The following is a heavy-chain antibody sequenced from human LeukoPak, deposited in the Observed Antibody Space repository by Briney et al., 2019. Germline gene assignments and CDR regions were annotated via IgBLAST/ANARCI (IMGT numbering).Heavy chain of an antibody. Sequence: GGSLRLSCAASGFTFSSYAMHWVRQARGKGLEWVAVISYDGSNKYYADSVKGRFTISRDNSKNTLYLQMNSLRAEDTAVYYCARDIYDVVGYFDYWGQGTLVTVSS. CDR3: ARDIYDVVGYFDY. V-gene: IGHV3-30*04. CDR2: ISYDGSNK. J-gene: IGHJ4*02. D-gene: IGHD2-15*01. CDR1: GFTFSSYA.